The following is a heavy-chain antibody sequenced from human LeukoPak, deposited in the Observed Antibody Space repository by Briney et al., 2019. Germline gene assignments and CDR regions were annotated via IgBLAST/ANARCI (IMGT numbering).Heavy chain of an antibody. CDR2: IYATGTT. J-gene: IGHJ4*02. CDR3: ARTSATGSTYFDY. V-gene: IGHV4-4*07. D-gene: IGHD2-2*01. Sequence: SETLSLTCSLSGVSIRGFYWCWIWQPAAEGLEWIGRIYATGTTHYNPSPKSRVTVSVDTSKNQFSLKPTYATAADTAVYFCARTSATGSTYFDYWGQGTLVTVSS. CDR1: GVSIRGFY.